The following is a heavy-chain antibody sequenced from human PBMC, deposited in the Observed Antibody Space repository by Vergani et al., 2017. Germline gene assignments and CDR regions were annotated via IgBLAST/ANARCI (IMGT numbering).Heavy chain of an antibody. Sequence: EVQLVESGGGLVKPGGSLRLSCAASGFTFSSYSMNWVHQAPGKGLEWVSSISSSSSYIYYADSVKGRFTISRDNAKNSLYLQMNSLRAEDTAVYYCAIDDYGGRGFDYYFDYWGQGTLVTVSS. D-gene: IGHD3-16*01. J-gene: IGHJ4*02. CDR2: ISSSSSYI. CDR1: GFTFSSYS. V-gene: IGHV3-21*01. CDR3: AIDDYGGRGFDYYFDY.